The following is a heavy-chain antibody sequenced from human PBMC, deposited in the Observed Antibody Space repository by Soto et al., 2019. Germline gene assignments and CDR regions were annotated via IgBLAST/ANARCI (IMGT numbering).Heavy chain of an antibody. V-gene: IGHV1-69*13. CDR2: IISIFGTA. D-gene: IGHD5-12*01. CDR3: ASHKRWLHLNYYYGMDV. Sequence: SVKVSWKASGGTFSSYAISWVRQAPGQGLEWMGGIISIFGTADYAQKFQGRVTITADESTSTANMELSSLRSEDTAAYYCASHKRWLHLNYYYGMDVWGQRTTVTVSS. CDR1: GGTFSSYA. J-gene: IGHJ6*02.